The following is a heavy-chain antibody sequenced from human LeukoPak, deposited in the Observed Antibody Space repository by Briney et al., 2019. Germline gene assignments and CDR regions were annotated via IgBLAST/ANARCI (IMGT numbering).Heavy chain of an antibody. CDR2: INSDGSST. CDR1: GFTFSSHW. CDR3: AKDSSSYDWGYMDV. D-gene: IGHD3-22*01. Sequence: HAGGSLRLSCAASGFTFSSHWMHWVRQAPGKGLVWVSRINSDGSSTSYADSVKGRFTISRDNSKNTLYLEMNSLRAEDTAVYYCAKDSSSYDWGYMDVWGKGTTVTISS. V-gene: IGHV3-74*01. J-gene: IGHJ6*03.